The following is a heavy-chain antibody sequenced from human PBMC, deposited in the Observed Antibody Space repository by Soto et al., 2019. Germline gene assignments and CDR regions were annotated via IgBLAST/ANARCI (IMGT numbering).Heavy chain of an antibody. CDR1: GGSISSYY. J-gene: IGHJ6*02. Sequence: SETLSLTCTVSGGSISSYYWSWIRQPPGKGLEWIGYIYYSGSTNYNPSLKSRVTISVDTSKNQFSLKLSSVTAADTAVYYCARDTFDTAMVTTHGMGVWGQGTTVTVSS. V-gene: IGHV4-59*01. CDR2: IYYSGST. CDR3: ARDTFDTAMVTTHGMGV. D-gene: IGHD5-18*01.